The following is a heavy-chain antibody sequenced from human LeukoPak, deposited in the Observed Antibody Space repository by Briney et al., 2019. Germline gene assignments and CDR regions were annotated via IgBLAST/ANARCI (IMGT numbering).Heavy chain of an antibody. V-gene: IGHV6-1*01. CDR3: ARGKYTSFDN. D-gene: IGHD6-6*01. CDR2: TYYRSKWSF. CDR1: GDSIFTNNVA. Sequence: SQTLSLTCTISGDSIFTNNVAWNWIRQSPSRGLEWLGRTYYRSKWSFDYAVSVKSRITINADTSKNQFSLQLSSVTPEDTAVYYCARGKYTSFDNWGQGTLVTVSS. J-gene: IGHJ4*02.